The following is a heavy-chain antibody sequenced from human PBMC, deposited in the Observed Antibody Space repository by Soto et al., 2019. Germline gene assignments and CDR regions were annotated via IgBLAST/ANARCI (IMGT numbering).Heavy chain of an antibody. CDR1: GFTFDDYG. Sequence: EVQLVESGGGVVRPVTSLRLSCAASGFTFDDYGMSSVRQAPGKGLEWVSGIKWNGGSTSYADSVKGGLTISRDNAKNPLYLQMDSLRAGDTALYYCARHPGNFRGDAFDIVGQGTMVTVPS. D-gene: IGHD3-10*01. CDR3: ARHPGNFRGDAFDI. J-gene: IGHJ3*02. V-gene: IGHV3-20*04. CDR2: IKWNGGST.